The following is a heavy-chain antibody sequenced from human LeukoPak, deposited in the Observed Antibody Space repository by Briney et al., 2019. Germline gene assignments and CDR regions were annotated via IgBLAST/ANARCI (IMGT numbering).Heavy chain of an antibody. CDR1: GGSFSGYY. CDR3: ARGGRAPRYYYYMDV. Sequence: PSETLSLTCAVYGGSFSGYYWSWIRQPPGKGLEWIGEINHSGSTNYNPSLKSRVTISVDTSKNQFSLKLSSVTAADTAVYYCARGGRAPRYYYYMDVWGKGTTVTVSS. V-gene: IGHV4-34*01. CDR2: INHSGST. J-gene: IGHJ6*03.